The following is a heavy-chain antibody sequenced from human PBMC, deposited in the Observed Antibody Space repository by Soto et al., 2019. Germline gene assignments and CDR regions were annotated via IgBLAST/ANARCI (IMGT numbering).Heavy chain of an antibody. CDR2: IDSRGRTL. V-gene: IGHV3-11*01. Sequence: GGSLRLSCAASGLTFTDYSMSWIRQAPGKGLEWLAFIDSRGRTLSYADSVKGRFTISRDNAKNSLYPQMHSLRADDTAVYYCARQAARNYIDSWGRGDVVTVSS. J-gene: IGHJ4*02. D-gene: IGHD6-6*01. CDR1: GLTFTDYS. CDR3: ARQAARNYIDS.